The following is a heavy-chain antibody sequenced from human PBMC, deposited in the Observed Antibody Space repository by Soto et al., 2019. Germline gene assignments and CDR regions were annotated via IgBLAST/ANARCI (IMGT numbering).Heavy chain of an antibody. CDR2: INPNSGGT. Sequence: ASVKVSCKASGYTFTGYYMHWVRQAPGQGLEWMGWINPNSGGTNYAQKFQGWVTMTRDTSISTAYMELSRLRSDDTAVYYCARDPSPVAAAANNWLDPWGQGTLVTVSS. D-gene: IGHD6-13*01. CDR1: GYTFTGYY. V-gene: IGHV1-2*04. CDR3: ARDPSPVAAAANNWLDP. J-gene: IGHJ5*02.